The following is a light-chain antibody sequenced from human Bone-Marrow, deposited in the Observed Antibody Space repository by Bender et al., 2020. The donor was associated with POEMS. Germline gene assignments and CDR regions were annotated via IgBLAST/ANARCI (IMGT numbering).Light chain of an antibody. CDR1: SSNIGAHA. CDR3: AVWDDSLNGWV. Sequence: QSVLTQPPSASGTPGQRVTISCSGGSSNIGAHAVNWYQHLPGTAPKLLIYSSHRRPSEVPDRFSGSRPGTSASLAISGLQSGDEADYYCAVWDDSLNGWVFGGGTKLTVL. V-gene: IGLV1-44*01. J-gene: IGLJ3*02. CDR2: SSH.